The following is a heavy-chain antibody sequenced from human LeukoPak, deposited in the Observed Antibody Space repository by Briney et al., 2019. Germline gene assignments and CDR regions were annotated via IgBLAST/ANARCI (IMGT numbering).Heavy chain of an antibody. Sequence: GGSLRLSCAASGFTFSSYAMSWVRQVPGKGLEWVSSISGHTGDTYYADSVKGRFTISRDNSKNTLYLQMNSLRAEDTAVYYCARDGHYGSGSYYPIHDYWGQGTLVTVSS. V-gene: IGHV3-23*01. CDR1: GFTFSSYA. CDR2: ISGHTGDT. CDR3: ARDGHYGSGSYYPIHDY. D-gene: IGHD3-10*01. J-gene: IGHJ4*02.